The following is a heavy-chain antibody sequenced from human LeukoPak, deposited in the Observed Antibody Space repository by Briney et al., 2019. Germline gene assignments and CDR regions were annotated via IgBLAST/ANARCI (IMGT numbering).Heavy chain of an antibody. CDR3: ARTPPPGATAYGAVDY. CDR1: GFTFSGFW. D-gene: IGHD3-16*01. V-gene: IGHV3-7*03. CDR2: INSDGSEG. Sequence: GGSLRLSCAVSGFTFSGFWMSWSRQAPGKGLEWVASINSDGSEGYYADVVKGRFTISRDNAKNSLYLQINSLRAEDTAVYYCARTPPPGATAYGAVDYWGQGTLVTVSS. J-gene: IGHJ4*02.